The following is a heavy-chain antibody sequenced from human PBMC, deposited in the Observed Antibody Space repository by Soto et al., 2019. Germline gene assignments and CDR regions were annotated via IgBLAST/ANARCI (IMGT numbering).Heavy chain of an antibody. J-gene: IGHJ4*02. D-gene: IGHD6-19*01. Sequence: PSETLSLTCTVSGGSISSGGYYWSWIRQHPGKGLEWIGYIYYSGSTYYNPSLKSRVTISVDKSRNQFSLELRSVTAADTAVYYCARESETGGWYVAYFDCWGPGTQVTVSS. V-gene: IGHV4-31*03. CDR3: ARESETGGWYVAYFDC. CDR2: IYYSGST. CDR1: GGSISSGGYY.